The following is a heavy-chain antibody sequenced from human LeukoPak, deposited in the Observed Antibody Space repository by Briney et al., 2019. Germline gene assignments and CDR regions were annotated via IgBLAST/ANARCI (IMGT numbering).Heavy chain of an antibody. CDR2: ISPDSGGT. CDR1: GYTFTGYS. V-gene: IGHV1-2*02. CDR3: ARGTLRIVGARGVPHGFDI. Sequence: GASVKVSCKASGYTFTGYSLHWVRQAPGQGLEWMGWISPDSGGTNYAQNLQGRVTVTRDTSISTAYMELSSLRSDDTAVYYCARGTLRIVGARGVPHGFDIWGQGTMVTVSS. D-gene: IGHD1-26*01. J-gene: IGHJ3*02.